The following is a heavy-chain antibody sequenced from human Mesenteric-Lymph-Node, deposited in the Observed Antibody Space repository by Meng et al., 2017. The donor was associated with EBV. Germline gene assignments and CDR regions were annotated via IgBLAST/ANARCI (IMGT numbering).Heavy chain of an antibody. D-gene: IGHD4-17*01. J-gene: IGHJ4*02. CDR3: AGGVYYGDYAFGY. CDR1: GGSISSSNW. V-gene: IGHV4-4*02. CDR2: VYHSGSA. Sequence: QVQQQESGPGVVKPSGTLCLTCAVSGGSISSSNWGSWVRQPPGKGLEWIGEVYHSGSANYNPSLKSRVTISVDKSKNQFSLNLSSVTAADTAVYYCAGGVYYGDYAFGYWGQGTLVTVSS.